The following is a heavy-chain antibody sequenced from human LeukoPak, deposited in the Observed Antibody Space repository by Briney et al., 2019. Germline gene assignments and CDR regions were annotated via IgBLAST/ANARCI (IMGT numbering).Heavy chain of an antibody. J-gene: IGHJ4*02. CDR1: GFTFSSYS. V-gene: IGHV3-48*01. Sequence: GGSLRLSCAASGFTFSSYSMNWVRQAPGKGLEWVSYISSSRSIIYYADSVKGRFTISRDNAKNSLYLQMNSLRAEDTAVYYCASSSWFYWGQGTLVTVSS. CDR2: ISSSRSII. CDR3: ASSSWFY. D-gene: IGHD6-13*01.